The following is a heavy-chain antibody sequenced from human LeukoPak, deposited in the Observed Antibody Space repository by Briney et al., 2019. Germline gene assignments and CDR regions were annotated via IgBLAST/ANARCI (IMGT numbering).Heavy chain of an antibody. CDR1: GYTFIAYN. Sequence: GASVKVSCKASGYTFIAYNMHWVRQAPGQGLEWMGRIIPILGIANYAQMFQGRVTITADKSTSTAYMELSSLRSEDTAVYYCARVGDGFFSDYWGQGTLVTVSS. V-gene: IGHV1-69*02. CDR2: IIPILGIA. J-gene: IGHJ4*02. D-gene: IGHD3-10*01. CDR3: ARVGDGFFSDY.